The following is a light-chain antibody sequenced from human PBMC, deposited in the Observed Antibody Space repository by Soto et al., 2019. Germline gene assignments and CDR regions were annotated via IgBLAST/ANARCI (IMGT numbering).Light chain of an antibody. CDR1: TSDVGGYKY. J-gene: IGLJ1*01. CDR2: EVN. V-gene: IGLV2-8*01. Sequence: QSALTQPPSASGSPGQAVTITCTGTTSDVGGYKYVSWHQQHPGKAPRLMIFEVNKGPSGVTDRFSGSKSGNTASLTVSGLQPDDEADYYCSSYASSNTYVCGTG. CDR3: SSYASSNTYV.